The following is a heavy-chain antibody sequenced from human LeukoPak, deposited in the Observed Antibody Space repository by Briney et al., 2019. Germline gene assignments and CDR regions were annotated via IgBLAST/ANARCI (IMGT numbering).Heavy chain of an antibody. J-gene: IGHJ4*02. V-gene: IGHV1-2*06. CDR3: ARVYYYDSSGYYFGDYFDY. D-gene: IGHD3-22*01. Sequence: ASVKVSCKASGYTFTGYYMHWVRQAPGQGLEWMGRINPNSGGTNYAQKFQGRVTMTRDTSIRTAYMELSRLRSDDTAVYYCARVYYYDSSGYYFGDYFDYWGQGTLVTVSS. CDR1: GYTFTGYY. CDR2: INPNSGGT.